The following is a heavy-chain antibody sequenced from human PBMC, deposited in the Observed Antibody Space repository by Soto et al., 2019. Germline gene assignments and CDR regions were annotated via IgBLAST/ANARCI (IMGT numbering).Heavy chain of an antibody. J-gene: IGHJ3*02. CDR3: ARSHRYCSGGSCPFDI. Sequence: ASVKVSCKASGYTFTGYYMHWVRQAPGQGLELMGWINPNSGGTNYAQKFQGWVTMTRDTSISTAYMELSRLRSDDTAVYYCARSHRYCSGGSCPFDIWGQGTMVTVSS. CDR2: INPNSGGT. CDR1: GYTFTGYY. D-gene: IGHD2-15*01. V-gene: IGHV1-2*04.